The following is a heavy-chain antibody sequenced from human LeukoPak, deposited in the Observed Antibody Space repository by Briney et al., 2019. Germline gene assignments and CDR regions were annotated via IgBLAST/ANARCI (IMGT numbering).Heavy chain of an antibody. D-gene: IGHD1-1*01. V-gene: IGHV4-4*07. CDR1: GGSISSYY. Sequence: SETLSLTCTVSGGSISSYYWNWIRQPAGKGLEWTGRISSSGSANYNPSLKSRVTLSVDTSKNQLSLILNSVTAAGTAVFYCATEPTRTPYYYMDVWGKGTTVIVSS. CDR3: ATEPTRTPYYYMDV. J-gene: IGHJ6*03. CDR2: ISSSGSA.